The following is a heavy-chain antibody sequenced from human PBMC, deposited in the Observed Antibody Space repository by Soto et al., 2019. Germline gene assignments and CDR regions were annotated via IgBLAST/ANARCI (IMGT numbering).Heavy chain of an antibody. CDR1: GGSISSGDYY. Sequence: SETLSLTCTVSGGSISSGDYYWSWIRQPPGKGLEWIGYIYYSGSTYYNPSLKSRVTISVDTSKNQFSLKLSSVTAADTAVYYCARDEPQRPLDYWGQGTLVTVSS. CDR3: ARDEPQRPLDY. J-gene: IGHJ4*02. CDR2: IYYSGST. V-gene: IGHV4-30-4*01.